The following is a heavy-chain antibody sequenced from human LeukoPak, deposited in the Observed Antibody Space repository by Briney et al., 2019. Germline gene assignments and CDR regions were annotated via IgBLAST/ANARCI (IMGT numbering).Heavy chain of an antibody. CDR3: ASSVAATSDFDY. V-gene: IGHV1-69*05. CDR1: GGTFSSYA. Sequence: SVKVSCKASGGTFSSYAISWVRQAPGQGLAWMGGIIPIFGTANYAQKFQGRVTITTDESTSTAYMELSSLRSEDTAVYYCASSVAATSDFDYWGQGTLVTVSS. J-gene: IGHJ4*02. D-gene: IGHD2-15*01. CDR2: IIPIFGTA.